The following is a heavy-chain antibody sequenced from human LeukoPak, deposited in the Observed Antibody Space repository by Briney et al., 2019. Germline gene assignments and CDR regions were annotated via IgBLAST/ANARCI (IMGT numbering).Heavy chain of an antibody. J-gene: IGHJ6*04. D-gene: IGHD3-9*01. Sequence: GRSLRLSCAAPGFTFSSYGMHWVRQAPGKGLEWVAVISYDGSNKYYADSVKGRFTISRDNSKNTLYLQMNSLRAEDTAMYYCAKDLDTGYKYYYYGMDVWGKGTTVTVSS. CDR2: ISYDGSNK. CDR1: GFTFSSYG. CDR3: AKDLDTGYKYYYYGMDV. V-gene: IGHV3-30*18.